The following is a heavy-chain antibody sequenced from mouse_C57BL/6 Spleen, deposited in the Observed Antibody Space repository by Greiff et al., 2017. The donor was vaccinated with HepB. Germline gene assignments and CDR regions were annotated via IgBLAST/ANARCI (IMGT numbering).Heavy chain of an antibody. D-gene: IGHD3-2*02. CDR1: GYTFTSYW. CDR2: IYPGSGST. CDR3: ARGGQLRSWFAY. Sequence: QVQLKQSGAELVKPGASVKMSCKASGYTFTSYWITWVKQRPGQGLEWIGDIYPGSGSTNYNEKFKSKATLTVDTSSSTAYMQLSSLTSEDSAVYYCARGGQLRSWFAYWGQGTLVTVSA. J-gene: IGHJ3*01. V-gene: IGHV1-55*01.